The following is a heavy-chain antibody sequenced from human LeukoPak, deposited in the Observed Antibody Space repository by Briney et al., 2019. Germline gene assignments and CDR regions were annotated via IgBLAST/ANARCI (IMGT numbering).Heavy chain of an antibody. CDR1: GFNFNYAW. D-gene: IGHD3-22*01. CDR3: ARSYTASGYYYGVAY. CDR2: IRHDGRDK. J-gene: IGHJ4*02. Sequence: PGGSLRLSCAASGFNFNYAWMTWVRQAPGKGLEWVATIRHDGRDKHYVDSVKGRFAISRDNANNSVHLQMNSLRAEDTAVYFCARSYTASGYYYGVAYWGQGTLVSVSS. V-gene: IGHV3-7*01.